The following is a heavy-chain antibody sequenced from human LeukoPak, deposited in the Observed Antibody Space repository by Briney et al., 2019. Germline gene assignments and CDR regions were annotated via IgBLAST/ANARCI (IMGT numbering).Heavy chain of an antibody. V-gene: IGHV1-8*01. CDR1: GYTFTSYD. J-gene: IGHJ4*02. Sequence: ASVKVSCKASGYTFTSYDINWVRQATGQGLEWMGWMNPNSGNAGYAQKFQGRVTMTRNASISTAYMELSSLRSEDTAVYYCARGLGFGEFSDYWGQGTLVTVSS. D-gene: IGHD3-10*01. CDR3: ARGLGFGEFSDY. CDR2: MNPNSGNA.